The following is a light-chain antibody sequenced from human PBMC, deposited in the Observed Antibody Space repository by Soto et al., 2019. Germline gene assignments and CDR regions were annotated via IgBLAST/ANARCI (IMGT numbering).Light chain of an antibody. J-gene: IGKJ1*01. V-gene: IGKV3-20*01. CDR1: QSVSNNY. CDR2: GAS. Sequence: EVVFTQSTGTLSLSPGERATLSCRASQSVSNNYLAWYQQKPGQAPRLLIYGASNRATGIPDRFSGSGSGTDLTLTFSRPEPDDFAVYYCHQYGSSGTFGQGT. CDR3: HQYGSSGT.